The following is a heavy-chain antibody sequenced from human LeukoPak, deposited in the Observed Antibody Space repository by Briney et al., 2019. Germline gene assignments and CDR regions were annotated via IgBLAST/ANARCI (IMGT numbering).Heavy chain of an antibody. V-gene: IGHV3-48*02. D-gene: IGHD3-10*01. J-gene: IGHJ3*02. CDR3: ARDGGFGFLAAFDI. CDR2: ISGSGSVS. CDR1: GFTFSSYA. Sequence: RGSLRLSCTASGFTFSSYAMNWVRQAPGKGLEWISYISGSGSVSYYEDSVKGRFTISRDNAKNSLYLQMNSLRDEDTALYYCARDGGFGFLAAFDIWGQGTMVTVSS.